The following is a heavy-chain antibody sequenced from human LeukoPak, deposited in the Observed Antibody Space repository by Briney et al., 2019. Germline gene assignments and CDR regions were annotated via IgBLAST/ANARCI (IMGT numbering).Heavy chain of an antibody. CDR3: AKDDHYKRGFEDY. Sequence: SVKVSCKASGGTFSSYAISWVRRAPGQGLEWMGGIIPIFGTANYAQKFQGRVTITTDESTSTAYMELSSLRSEDTAVYYCAKDDHYKRGFEDYWGQGTLVTVSS. V-gene: IGHV1-69*05. CDR2: IIPIFGTA. D-gene: IGHD4-11*01. J-gene: IGHJ4*02. CDR1: GGTFSSYA.